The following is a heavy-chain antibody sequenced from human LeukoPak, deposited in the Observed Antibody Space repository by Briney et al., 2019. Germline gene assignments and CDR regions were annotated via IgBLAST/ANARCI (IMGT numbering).Heavy chain of an antibody. Sequence: GGSLRLSCAASGFTVSSNYMSWVRQAPGKGLEWVSVIYSGGSTYYADSVKGRFTISRDNSKNTLYLQMNSLRVEDTAVYYCARDQVAVAGTMAFDIWGQGTMVTVSS. CDR2: IYSGGST. D-gene: IGHD6-19*01. CDR3: ARDQVAVAGTMAFDI. CDR1: GFTVSSNY. J-gene: IGHJ3*02. V-gene: IGHV3-66*02.